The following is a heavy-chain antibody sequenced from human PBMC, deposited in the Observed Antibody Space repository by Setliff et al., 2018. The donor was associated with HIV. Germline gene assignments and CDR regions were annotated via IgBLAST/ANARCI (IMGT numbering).Heavy chain of an antibody. CDR1: GYTFTSYY. Sequence: ASVKVSCKASGYTFTSYYIHWVRQAPGQGLEWMGIINPSGGSTIYAQKFQGRVTMTRDTSTSTVYKELSSLRSEDTAVYYCARDGVVVVAASNYYFDYWGQGTLVTVSS. V-gene: IGHV1-46*01. J-gene: IGHJ4*02. D-gene: IGHD2-15*01. CDR3: ARDGVVVVAASNYYFDY. CDR2: INPSGGST.